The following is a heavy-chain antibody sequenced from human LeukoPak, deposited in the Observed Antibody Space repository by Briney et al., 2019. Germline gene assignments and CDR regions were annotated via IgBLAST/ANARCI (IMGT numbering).Heavy chain of an antibody. V-gene: IGHV3-66*02. J-gene: IGHJ6*03. CDR3: AREAGSGSYHYYYMDV. CDR2: IYSGGST. Sequence: GGSLRLSCAASGFIVSSNYMSWVRQAPGKGLEWVSVIYSGGSTYYADSVKGRFTISRDNSKNTVYLQMNSLRAEDMAVYYCAREAGSGSYHYYYMDVWGKGTTVTVSS. CDR1: GFIVSSNY. D-gene: IGHD3-10*01.